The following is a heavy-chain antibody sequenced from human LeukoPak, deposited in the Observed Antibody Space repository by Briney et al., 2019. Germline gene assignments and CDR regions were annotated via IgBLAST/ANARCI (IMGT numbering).Heavy chain of an antibody. J-gene: IGHJ4*02. D-gene: IGHD3-9*01. CDR2: INHRVRA. CDR1: GVSFRGFY. Sequence: SQTLSLTCAVYGVSFRGFYWSWTRHPPGKGLEWIWEINHRVRATNNTSPKSRVTISVDTSKSQFSLNRRSATAAATPGFFFEGGDILTGYSYWGQGTLVTVSS. CDR3: EGGDILTGYSY. V-gene: IGHV4-34*01.